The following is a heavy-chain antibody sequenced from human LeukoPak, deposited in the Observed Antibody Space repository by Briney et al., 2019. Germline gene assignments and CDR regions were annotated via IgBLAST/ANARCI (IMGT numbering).Heavy chain of an antibody. D-gene: IGHD3/OR15-3a*01. CDR3: VRNEATAGLSF. J-gene: IGHJ4*02. Sequence: QTGGSLRLSCAASGFTVSSNYMSWVRQAPGKGLEWVAVIWYDGSNKYYADSVKGRFTISRDNAKNSLYLQMNSLRAEDTALYYCVRNEATAGLSFWGQGTLVTVSS. CDR1: GFTVSSNY. CDR2: IWYDGSNK. V-gene: IGHV3-33*08.